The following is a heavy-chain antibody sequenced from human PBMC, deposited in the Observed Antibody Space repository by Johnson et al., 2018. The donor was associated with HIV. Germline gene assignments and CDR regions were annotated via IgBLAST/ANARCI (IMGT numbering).Heavy chain of an antibody. CDR3: TTNLITIDAFDL. D-gene: IGHD3-10*01. CDR1: GFTFSSYA. V-gene: IGHV3-30-3*01. CDR2: ISYDGSNK. J-gene: IGHJ3*01. Sequence: QVQLVESGGGVVQPGRSLRLSCAASGFTFSSYAMHWVRQAPGKGLEWVAVISYDGSNKYYADSVKGRFTISRDNSKNTLYLQMNSLRAEDTAVYYCTTNLITIDAFDLWGQGTRVTVSS.